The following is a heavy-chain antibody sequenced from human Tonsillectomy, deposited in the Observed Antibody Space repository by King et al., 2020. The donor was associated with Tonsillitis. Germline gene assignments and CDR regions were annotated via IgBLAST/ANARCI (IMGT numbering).Heavy chain of an antibody. CDR1: GFTFSSYA. D-gene: IGHD1-26*01. Sequence: VQLVESGGGLVQPGGSLRLSCAASGFTFSSYAMNWVRQAPGKGLEYDSAISGDGGRTYYANSVKGRLTISRDKSKNTVYLKMGSLRAEDVGVYYCARDLGGATLDYFDYWVQGTLGTVSS. CDR3: ARDLGGATLDYFDY. V-gene: IGHV3-64*01. J-gene: IGHJ4*02. CDR2: ISGDGGRT.